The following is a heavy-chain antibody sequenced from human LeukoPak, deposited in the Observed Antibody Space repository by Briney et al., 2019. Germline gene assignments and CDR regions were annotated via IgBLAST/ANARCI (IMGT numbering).Heavy chain of an antibody. Sequence: SETLSLTCTVSGGSISNYYLSWIRQPPGKGLEWVGEINHSGSTTYYPSLKSRVTISDDTSKNQCALKLSSVTAANTAVYYCARAGGPQPPLSYYDYVLGSYPPKPVNYWGQGTLVTVSS. D-gene: IGHD3-16*02. CDR2: INHSGST. J-gene: IGHJ4*02. CDR3: ARAGGPQPPLSYYDYVLGSYPPKPVNY. CDR1: GGSISNYY. V-gene: IGHV4-34*01.